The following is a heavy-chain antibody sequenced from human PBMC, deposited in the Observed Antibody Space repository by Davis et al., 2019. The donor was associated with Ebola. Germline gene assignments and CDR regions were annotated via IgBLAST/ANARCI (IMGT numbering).Heavy chain of an antibody. V-gene: IGHV3-48*03. CDR3: ARGNSANWESFFDY. CDR1: GFTFSSYE. CDR2: ISSSGSTI. Sequence: GGSLRLSCAASGFTFSSYEMNWVRQAPGKGLEWVSYISSSGSTIYYADSVKGRFTISRDNAKNSLYLQMNSLRSEDTALYYCARGNSANWESFFDYWGQGTLVSVSS. J-gene: IGHJ4*02. D-gene: IGHD7-27*01.